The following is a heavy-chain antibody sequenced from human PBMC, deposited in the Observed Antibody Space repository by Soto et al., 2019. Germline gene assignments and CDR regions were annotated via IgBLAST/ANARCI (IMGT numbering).Heavy chain of an antibody. CDR2: INPTTTTT. J-gene: IGHJ3*02. CDR3: ARDLYSTSWYVRAFDM. V-gene: IGHV1-46*03. D-gene: IGHD6-13*01. Sequence: VKVSCKASENTFSTYSLHWVRQAPGQGLEWMGVINPTTTTTTDAQKFQGRVTMTRDTSTSTVFLELSSLRSGDTAVYFCARDLYSTSWYVRAFDMWGQGAMVTVSS. CDR1: ENTFSTYS.